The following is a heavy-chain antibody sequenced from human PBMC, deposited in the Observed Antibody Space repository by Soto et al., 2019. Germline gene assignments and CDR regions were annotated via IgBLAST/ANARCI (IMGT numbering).Heavy chain of an antibody. CDR1: GFTFSSYS. V-gene: IGHV3-21*01. J-gene: IGHJ4*02. Sequence: GGSLRLSCVASGFTFSSYSMNWVRQAPGKGLEWVSSITSSSAYIYYADSVKGRFTISRDDAKNSLYLQMNSLRAEDTAVYYCARDPDDLDCWGQGTLVTVSS. CDR2: ITSSSAYI. CDR3: ARDPDDLDC.